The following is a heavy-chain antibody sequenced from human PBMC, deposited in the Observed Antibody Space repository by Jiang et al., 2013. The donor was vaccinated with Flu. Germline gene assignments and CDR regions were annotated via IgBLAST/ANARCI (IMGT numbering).Heavy chain of an antibody. Sequence: VQLLESGGGLIQPGGSLRLSCAASGFTVSSNYMSWVRQAPGKGLEWVSVIYSGGSTYYADSVKGRFTISRDNSKNTLYLQMNSLRAEDTAVYYCARDGGYYYSSSWNDAFDIWGQGTMVTVSS. CDR3: ARDGGYYYSSSWNDAFDI. CDR2: IYSGGST. CDR1: GFTVSSNY. D-gene: IGHD6-13*01. J-gene: IGHJ3*02. V-gene: IGHV3-53*01.